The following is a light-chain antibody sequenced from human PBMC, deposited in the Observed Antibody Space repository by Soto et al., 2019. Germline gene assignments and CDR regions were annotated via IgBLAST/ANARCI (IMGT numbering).Light chain of an antibody. CDR3: QQYGSSPPLT. CDR2: GVS. J-gene: IGKJ4*01. CDR1: QSVSSK. Sequence: EIVMTQSPATLSVSPGERATLSCRASQSVSSKLAWFQQKPGQAPSLLIYGVSTRATGVPVRFSGSGSGTDFTLTISRLEPEDFAVYYCQQYGSSPPLTVGGGTKVDIK. V-gene: IGKV3-15*01.